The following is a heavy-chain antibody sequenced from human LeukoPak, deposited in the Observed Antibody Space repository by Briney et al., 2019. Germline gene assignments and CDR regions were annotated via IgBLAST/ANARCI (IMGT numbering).Heavy chain of an antibody. CDR2: MRYDGSNE. V-gene: IGHV3-30*02. D-gene: IGHD3-10*01. Sequence: GGSLRLSCAASGFTFRTYGMHWVRQAPGKGLEWVAFMRYDGSNEYYADSVKGRFTISRDNSKNTLYLQMNSLGAEDTAVYYCAKDYYGSGSLFDYWGQGTLVTVSS. J-gene: IGHJ4*02. CDR3: AKDYYGSGSLFDY. CDR1: GFTFRTYG.